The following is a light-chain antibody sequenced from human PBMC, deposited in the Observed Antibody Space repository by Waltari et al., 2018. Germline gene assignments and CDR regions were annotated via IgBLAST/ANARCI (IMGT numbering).Light chain of an antibody. CDR1: SGINVGTYR. CDR2: YKSDSDK. Sequence: QAVLTQPSSLSASPGASASLTCTLRSGINVGTYRIYWYQQKPGSRPQYLLRYKSDSDKQQGSGVPSRFSASKDASANAGILLISGLQSEDEADYYCMIWHTSAWVFDGGTKLTVL. J-gene: IGLJ3*02. CDR3: MIWHTSAWV. V-gene: IGLV5-45*03.